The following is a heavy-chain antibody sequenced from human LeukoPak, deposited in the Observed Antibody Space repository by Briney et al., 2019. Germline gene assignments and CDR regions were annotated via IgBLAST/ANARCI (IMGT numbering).Heavy chain of an antibody. CDR3: AKGYDDILTGLDY. J-gene: IGHJ4*02. D-gene: IGHD3-9*01. V-gene: IGHV3-48*01. CDR1: GFIFTHFG. CDR2: ISITSDTI. Sequence: PGGSLGLSCTASGFIFTHFGMNWVRQAPGKGLEWISYISITSDTIYYADSVKGRFTISRDNSKNTLYLQMNSLRAEDTAVYYCAKGYDDILTGLDYWGQGTLVTVSS.